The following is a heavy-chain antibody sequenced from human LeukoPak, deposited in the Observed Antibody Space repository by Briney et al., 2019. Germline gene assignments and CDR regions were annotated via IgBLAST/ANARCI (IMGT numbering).Heavy chain of an antibody. CDR2: MNTNNGNT. CDR3: ARAAGIRPGYIDY. CDR1: GYTFTSYD. J-gene: IGHJ4*02. Sequence: ASVKVSCKASGYTFTSYDINWVRQATGQGLEWMGWMNTNNGNTGYKQKFQGRVIITMNTSISTAYMELNSLRSEDTAVYYCARAAGIRPGYIDYWGQGTLVTVSS. V-gene: IGHV1-8*01.